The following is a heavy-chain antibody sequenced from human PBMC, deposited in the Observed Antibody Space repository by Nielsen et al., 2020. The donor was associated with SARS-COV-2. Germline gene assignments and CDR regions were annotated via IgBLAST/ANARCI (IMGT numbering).Heavy chain of an antibody. V-gene: IGHV3-48*03. CDR1: GFTFDDYA. CDR2: INSRATTV. D-gene: IGHD1-26*01. J-gene: IGHJ6*03. CDR3: AREGLGSTYYMDV. Sequence: GESLKISCAASGFTFDDYAMHWVRQAPGRGLEWISHINSRATTVYYADSVKGRFVVSRDNVRSSLFLQMNSLRGEDTAVYYCAREGLGSTYYMDVWGEGTTVSVSS.